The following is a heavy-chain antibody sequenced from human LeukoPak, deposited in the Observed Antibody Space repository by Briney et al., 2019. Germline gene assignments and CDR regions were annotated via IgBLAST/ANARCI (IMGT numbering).Heavy chain of an antibody. CDR3: ARQGDAVVTDV. J-gene: IGHJ6*02. CDR1: GYSFTNYW. CDR2: INPGDSDT. V-gene: IGHV5-51*01. Sequence: PGESLKISCQGSGYSFTNYWIGWVRQMPGKGLEWMAFINPGDSDTRYSPSFQGHVTISVDKSINTAYLQWGSLKASDTAMYYCARQGDAVVTDVWGQGTTVIVSS. D-gene: IGHD4-23*01.